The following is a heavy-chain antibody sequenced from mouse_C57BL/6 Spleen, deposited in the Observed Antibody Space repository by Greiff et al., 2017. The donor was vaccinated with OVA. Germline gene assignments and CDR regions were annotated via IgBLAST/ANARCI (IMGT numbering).Heavy chain of an antibody. D-gene: IGHD2-12*01. CDR3: ARGGDDGWGYAMDY. CDR2: ISYDGSN. CDR1: GYSITSGYY. J-gene: IGHJ4*01. V-gene: IGHV3-6*01. Sequence: EVKLQESGPGLVKPSQSLSLTCSVTGYSITSGYYWNWIRQFPGNKLEWMGYISYDGSNNYNPSLKNRISITRDTSKNQFFLKLNSVTTEDTATYYCARGGDDGWGYAMDYWGQGTSVTVSS.